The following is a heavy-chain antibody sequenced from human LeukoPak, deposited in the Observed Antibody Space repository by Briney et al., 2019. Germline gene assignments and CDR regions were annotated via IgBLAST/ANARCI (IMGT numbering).Heavy chain of an antibody. CDR2: INPNSGGT. D-gene: IGHD5-18*01. Sequence: ASVKVSCKASGYTFTGYYMHWVRQAPGQGLEWMGWINPNSGGTNYAQKFQGRVTMTRDTSISTAYMEPSRLRSDDTAVYYCARAGIQLWLRPDYWGQGTLVTVSS. V-gene: IGHV1-2*02. CDR1: GYTFTGYY. J-gene: IGHJ4*02. CDR3: ARAGIQLWLRPDY.